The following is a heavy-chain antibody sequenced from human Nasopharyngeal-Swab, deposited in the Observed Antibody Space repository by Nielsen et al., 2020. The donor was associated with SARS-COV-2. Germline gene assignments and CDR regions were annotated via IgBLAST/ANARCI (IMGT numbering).Heavy chain of an antibody. D-gene: IGHD7-27*01. Sequence: SELLSLTCTASGCSIISISYYWCWILQPPGKGLEWIGSIHYSGSTYYNVSLKSRTTISVDTSKNQLSLKLNSVTAADTAVDYCARREKLGDWYFDLWGRGTLVTVSS. CDR3: ARREKLGDWYFDL. CDR1: GCSIISISYY. J-gene: IGHJ2*01. CDR2: IHYSGST. V-gene: IGHV4-39*01.